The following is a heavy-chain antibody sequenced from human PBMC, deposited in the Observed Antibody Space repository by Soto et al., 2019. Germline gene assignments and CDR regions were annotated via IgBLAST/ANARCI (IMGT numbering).Heavy chain of an antibody. J-gene: IGHJ6*02. D-gene: IGHD1-26*01. V-gene: IGHV1-69*01. CDR2: IIPIFGTA. Sequence: QVQLVQSGAEVKKPGSSVKVSCKASGGTFSSYAISWVRQAPGQGLEWMGGIIPIFGTANYAQKFQGRVTITADESTSTAYKELSSLKSEDTAVYYCARCVTSTDPPQEWELLGHYYYGMDVWGQGTTVTVSS. CDR3: ARCVTSTDPPQEWELLGHYYYGMDV. CDR1: GGTFSSYA.